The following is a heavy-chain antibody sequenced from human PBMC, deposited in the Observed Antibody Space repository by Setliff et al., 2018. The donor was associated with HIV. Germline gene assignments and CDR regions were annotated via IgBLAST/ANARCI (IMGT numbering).Heavy chain of an antibody. Sequence: ASVKVSCKASGYTFTSYGISWVRQAPGQGLEWMGWISAYNGNTNYAQKLQGRVTMTTDTSTSTAYMELRSLRSDDTAVYYCARDHCSSSGCYEYSYYGMDVWGQGTTVTVSS. CDR1: GYTFTSYG. J-gene: IGHJ6*02. CDR2: ISAYNGNT. D-gene: IGHD2-2*01. V-gene: IGHV1-18*01. CDR3: ARDHCSSSGCYEYSYYGMDV.